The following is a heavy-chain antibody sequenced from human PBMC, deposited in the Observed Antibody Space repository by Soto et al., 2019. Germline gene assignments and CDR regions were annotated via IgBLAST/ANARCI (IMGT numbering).Heavy chain of an antibody. D-gene: IGHD5-18*01. CDR2: ISYDGSNK. Sequence: GGSLRLSCAASGFTFSSYAMHWVRQAPGKGLDWVAVISYDGSNKYYADSVKGRFTISRDNSENTLYLLMNSLRAEDTAVYYCARYSYGSSGPFDYWGQGTLVTVSS. CDR3: ARYSYGSSGPFDY. CDR1: GFTFSSYA. V-gene: IGHV3-30*04. J-gene: IGHJ4*02.